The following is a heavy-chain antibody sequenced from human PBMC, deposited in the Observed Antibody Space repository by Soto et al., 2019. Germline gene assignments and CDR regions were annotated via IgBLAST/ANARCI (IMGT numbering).Heavy chain of an antibody. Sequence: GGSLRLSCAASGSTFSRYAMNWVRQAPGKGLEWVSAISGSGDGTDYADSVKGRFTISRDNSKNTLYLQMNSLRAEDTAVYYCAGPGYSSQDYWGQGALVTVSS. CDR2: ISGSGDGT. CDR3: AGPGYSSQDY. J-gene: IGHJ4*02. CDR1: GSTFSRYA. D-gene: IGHD5-18*01. V-gene: IGHV3-23*01.